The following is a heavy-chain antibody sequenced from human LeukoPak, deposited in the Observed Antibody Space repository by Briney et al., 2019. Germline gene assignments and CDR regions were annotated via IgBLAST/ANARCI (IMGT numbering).Heavy chain of an antibody. CDR2: INIGGTNT. CDR3: ATDGAGFDT. V-gene: IGHV3-48*04. J-gene: IGHJ5*02. Sequence: GGSLRLSCAASGFTLTSNWMSWVRQAPGKGLEWLSYINIGGTNTHYADSVKGRFTISRDNAKKSLYLEMNNLRAEDTAVYYCATDGAGFDTWGQGVLVTVSS. CDR1: GFTLTSNW.